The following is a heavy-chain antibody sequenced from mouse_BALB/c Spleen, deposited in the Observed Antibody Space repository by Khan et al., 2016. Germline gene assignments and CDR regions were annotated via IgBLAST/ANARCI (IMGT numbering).Heavy chain of an antibody. CDR1: GYAFSSFW. Sequence: QVQLKESGAELVRPGSSVKISCKASGYAFSSFWMNWVKQRPGQGLEWIGQIYPGDGDTNYNGKFKGKATVTADTSSSTAYMQLSSLTSEDSAVYCCARVTGVFDYWGQGTTLTVSS. D-gene: IGHD2-12*01. J-gene: IGHJ2*01. CDR2: IYPGDGDT. V-gene: IGHV1-80*01. CDR3: ARVTGVFDY.